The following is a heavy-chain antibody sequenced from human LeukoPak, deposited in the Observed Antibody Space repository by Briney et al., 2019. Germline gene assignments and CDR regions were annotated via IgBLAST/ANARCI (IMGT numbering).Heavy chain of an antibody. CDR3: TTVTHFYL. CDR1: GLSLSGAW. V-gene: IGHV3-15*01. Sequence: GGSLRLSRAPSGLSLSGAWLSWVRQAPGEGLEWIGRIQHGGTTDYAAPVKGRFTISRDDSKATLYLQMNSLKTEDTAIYYCTTVTHFYLGGQGTLVTVSS. J-gene: IGHJ4*02. D-gene: IGHD2-15*01. CDR2: IQHGGTT.